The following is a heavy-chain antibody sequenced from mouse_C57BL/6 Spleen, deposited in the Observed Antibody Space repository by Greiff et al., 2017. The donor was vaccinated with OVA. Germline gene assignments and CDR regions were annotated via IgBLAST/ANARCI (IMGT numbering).Heavy chain of an antibody. Sequence: VKLMESGPGLVQPSQSLSITCTVSGFSLTSYGVHWVRQSPGKGLEWLGVIWSGGSTDYNAAFISRLSISKDNSKSQVFFKMNSLQADDTAIYYCARMHSDWYFDVWGTGTTVTVSS. CDR1: GFSLTSYG. CDR3: ARMHSDWYFDV. J-gene: IGHJ1*03. V-gene: IGHV2-2*01. CDR2: IWSGGST.